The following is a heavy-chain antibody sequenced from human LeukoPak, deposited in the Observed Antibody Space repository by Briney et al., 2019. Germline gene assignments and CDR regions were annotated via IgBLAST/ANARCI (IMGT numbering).Heavy chain of an antibody. J-gene: IGHJ4*02. CDR3: ARPITMVRGVIVDHDY. CDR2: IYPGDSDT. CDR1: GYSFTSYW. D-gene: IGHD3-10*01. Sequence: GESLKISCKGSGYSFTSYWIGWVRQMPGKGLEWMGIIYPGDSDTRYSPSFQGQVTISADKSISTAYLQWSSLEASDTAMYYCARPITMVRGVIVDHDYWGQGTLVTVSS. V-gene: IGHV5-51*01.